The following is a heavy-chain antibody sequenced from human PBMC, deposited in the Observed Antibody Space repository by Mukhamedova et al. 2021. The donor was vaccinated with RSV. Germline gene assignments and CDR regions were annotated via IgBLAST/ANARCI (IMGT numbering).Heavy chain of an antibody. J-gene: IGHJ4*02. V-gene: IGHV3-23*01. Sequence: GLEWVSAISGSGGSTYYADSVKGRFTISRDNSKNTLYLQMNSLRAEDTAVYYCAKDRGYFDYWGQGTLVTVSS. CDR3: AKDRGYFDY. CDR2: ISGSGGST.